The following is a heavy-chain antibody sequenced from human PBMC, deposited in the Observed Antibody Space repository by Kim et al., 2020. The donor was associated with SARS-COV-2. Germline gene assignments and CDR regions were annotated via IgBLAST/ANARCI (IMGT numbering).Heavy chain of an antibody. D-gene: IGHD3-16*01. Sequence: ASVKVSCKASGYTFSTYVIHWVRQAPGQRLEWLGWIIPGNGNTKYSQKFQGRVTITRDTSASTAYMDLSSLRSEDTAVYYCAGDPVVGAMGGYFDLWGRG. CDR2: IIPGNGNT. CDR1: GYTFSTYV. CDR3: AGDPVVGAMGGYFDL. J-gene: IGHJ2*01. V-gene: IGHV1-3*01.